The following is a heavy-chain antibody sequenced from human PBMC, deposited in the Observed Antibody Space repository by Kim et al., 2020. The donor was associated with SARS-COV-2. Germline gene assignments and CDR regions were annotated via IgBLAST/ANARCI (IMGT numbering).Heavy chain of an antibody. CDR1: GFTFGDYA. D-gene: IGHD3-16*02. V-gene: IGHV3-49*04. CDR3: TQYYDYVWGSYRYNGMDV. CDR2: IRSKAYGGTT. Sequence: GGSLRLSCTASGFTFGDYAMSWVRRAPGKGLEWVGFIRSKAYGGTTEYAASVKGRFTISRDDSKSIAYLQMNSLKTEDTAVYYCTQYYDYVWGSYRYNGMDVWGQGTTVTVSS. J-gene: IGHJ6*02.